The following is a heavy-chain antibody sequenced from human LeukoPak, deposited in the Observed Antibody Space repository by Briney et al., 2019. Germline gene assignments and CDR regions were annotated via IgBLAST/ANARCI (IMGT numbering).Heavy chain of an antibody. CDR3: AREEDRSGD. V-gene: IGHV4-39*07. J-gene: IGHJ4*02. Sequence: RPSETLSLTCTVSGGSISSSNYYWAWIRQPPGQGLEWIGSIYYRGNAYYNPSLKSRVTISVDTSKNQFSLSLSSVTAADMAVYYCAREEDRSGDWGQGTLVTVTS. D-gene: IGHD3-22*01. CDR1: GGSISSSNYY. CDR2: IYYRGNA.